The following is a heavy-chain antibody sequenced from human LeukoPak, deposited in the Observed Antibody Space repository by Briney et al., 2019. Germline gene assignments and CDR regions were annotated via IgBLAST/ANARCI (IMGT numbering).Heavy chain of an antibody. J-gene: IGHJ5*02. D-gene: IGHD4-11*01. CDR2: IKEDGGEK. V-gene: IGHV3-7*01. CDR3: ATYSRSSDWFDP. Sequence: TGGSLRLSCAASGFTFSTYWMSWVRQAPGKGLGWVANIKEDGGEKNYVDSVKGRFTISRDNARNSLHLQMNSLRAEDTAMYYCATYSRSSDWFDPRGQGTLVTVSS. CDR1: GFTFSTYW.